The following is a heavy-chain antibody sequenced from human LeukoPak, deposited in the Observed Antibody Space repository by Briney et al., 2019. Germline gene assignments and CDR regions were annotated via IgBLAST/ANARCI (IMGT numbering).Heavy chain of an antibody. Sequence: SETLSLTCTVSGGSISSYYWSWIRQPPGKGLEWIGSIYHSGSTYYNPSLKSRVTISVDTSKNQFSLKLSSVTAADTAVYYCASRTAMDFDYWGQGTLVTVSS. J-gene: IGHJ4*02. CDR1: GGSISSYY. CDR3: ASRTAMDFDY. CDR2: IYHSGST. V-gene: IGHV4-59*08. D-gene: IGHD5-18*01.